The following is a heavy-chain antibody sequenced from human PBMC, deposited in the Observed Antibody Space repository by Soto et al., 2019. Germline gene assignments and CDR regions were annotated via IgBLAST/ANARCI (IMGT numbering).Heavy chain of an antibody. J-gene: IGHJ5*02. D-gene: IGHD5-18*01. V-gene: IGHV4-31*03. Sequence: SETLSLTCTVSGGSISSGGYYWSWIRQHPGKGLEWVGYIYYSGSTYYNPSLKSRVTISVDTSKNQFSLKLSSVTAAATAVYYGAREIQLLNCFDPWCQGTLVT. CDR1: GGSISSGGYY. CDR2: IYYSGST. CDR3: AREIQLLNCFDP.